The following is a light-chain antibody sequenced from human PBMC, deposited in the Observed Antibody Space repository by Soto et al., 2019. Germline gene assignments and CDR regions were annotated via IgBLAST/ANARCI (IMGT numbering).Light chain of an antibody. CDR2: AAS. CDR1: QGIANS. CDR3: QQSYSSIT. J-gene: IGKJ5*01. V-gene: IGKV1-39*01. Sequence: DIQITQSPSSLSASVGDRVTITCRASQGIANSLAWYQQRPGXIPXXLIYAASSLQRGVPSTFSGGGSGTDFTLTISSLQPEDSATYYCQQSYSSITFGQGTRLEIK.